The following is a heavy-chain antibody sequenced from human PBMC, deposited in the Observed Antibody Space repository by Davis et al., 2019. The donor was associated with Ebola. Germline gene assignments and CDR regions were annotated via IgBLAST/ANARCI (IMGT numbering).Heavy chain of an antibody. D-gene: IGHD4-17*01. V-gene: IGHV4-39*07. CDR1: CGCINSDNYY. CDR2: IHYSGRI. Sequence: MPSETLSLTCTVSCGCINSDNYYWAWIRQPPGKGLEWIASIHYSGRIYYNPSLKSQVTISVDKSKNQFSLKLSSVTAADTAVYYCARALDYGDFWYYYYGMDVWGQGTTVTVSS. CDR3: ARALDYGDFWYYYYGMDV. J-gene: IGHJ6*02.